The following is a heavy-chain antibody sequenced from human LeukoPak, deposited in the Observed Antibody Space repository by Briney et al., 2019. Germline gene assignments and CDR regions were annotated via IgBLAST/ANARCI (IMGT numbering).Heavy chain of an antibody. Sequence: SETLSLTCTVSGGSISSSSYYWGWIRQPPGKGLEWIGSIYYSGSTYYNPSLKSRVTISVDTSKNQFSLKLSSVTAADTAVDYCARGRDYYDSSGYWFDPWGQGTLVTVSS. CDR1: GGSISSSSYY. CDR2: IYYSGST. V-gene: IGHV4-39*07. J-gene: IGHJ5*02. CDR3: ARGRDYYDSSGYWFDP. D-gene: IGHD3-22*01.